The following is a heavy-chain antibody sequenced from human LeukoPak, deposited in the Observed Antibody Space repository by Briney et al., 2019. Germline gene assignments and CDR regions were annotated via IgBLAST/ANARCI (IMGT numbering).Heavy chain of an antibody. V-gene: IGHV3-21*01. CDR3: AIRGSPMVRNY. CDR2: ISSSSSYI. D-gene: IGHD3-10*01. J-gene: IGHJ4*02. Sequence: GGSLRLSCAASGFIFSNYWMTWVRQAPGKGLEWVSSISSSSSYIYYADSVKGRFTISIDNAKNSLYLQMNSLRAEDTAVYYCAIRGSPMVRNYWGQGTLVTVSS. CDR1: GFIFSNYW.